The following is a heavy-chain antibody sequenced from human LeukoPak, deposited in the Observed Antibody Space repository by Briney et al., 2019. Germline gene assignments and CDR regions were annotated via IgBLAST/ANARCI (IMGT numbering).Heavy chain of an antibody. Sequence: KPSETLSLTCTVSGGSISGYYWSWIRQPPGKGLEWIGEINHSGSTNYNPSLKSRVTISVDTSKNQFSLKLSSVTAADTAVYYCARGLRRGYSYGYVNDHKFDPWGQGTLVTVSS. J-gene: IGHJ5*02. V-gene: IGHV4-34*01. CDR1: GGSISGYY. D-gene: IGHD5-18*01. CDR2: INHSGST. CDR3: ARGLRRGYSYGYVNDHKFDP.